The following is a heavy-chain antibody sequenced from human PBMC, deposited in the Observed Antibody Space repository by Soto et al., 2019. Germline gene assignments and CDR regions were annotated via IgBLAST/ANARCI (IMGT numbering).Heavy chain of an antibody. CDR1: GFTFSSYG. Sequence: PGGSLRLSCAASGFTFSSYGMHWVRQAPGKGLEWVAVIWYDGSNKYYADSVKGRFTISRDNSQNTVYHQMNSLRPDDTAVYYCVRSARATGWSDLWGQGILVTVSS. J-gene: IGHJ5*02. D-gene: IGHD6-6*01. CDR3: VRSARATGWSDL. CDR2: IWYDGSNK. V-gene: IGHV3-33*01.